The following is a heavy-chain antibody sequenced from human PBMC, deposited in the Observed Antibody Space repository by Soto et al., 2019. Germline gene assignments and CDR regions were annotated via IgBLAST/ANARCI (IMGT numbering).Heavy chain of an antibody. J-gene: IGHJ5*02. D-gene: IGHD2-2*01. V-gene: IGHV4-31*03. CDR3: ARVRGNQLVGWIDP. Sequence: QVQLKESGPGLVKPSQTLSLTCIVSGGSITSGGYYWSWIRQHPGKGLEWIGYIYHSGTTYYNPSLKSRVTIYLATSKNQFSLKLRSVTAADTAVYYCARVRGNQLVGWIDPWGQGTLVTVSS. CDR1: GGSITSGGYY. CDR2: IYHSGTT.